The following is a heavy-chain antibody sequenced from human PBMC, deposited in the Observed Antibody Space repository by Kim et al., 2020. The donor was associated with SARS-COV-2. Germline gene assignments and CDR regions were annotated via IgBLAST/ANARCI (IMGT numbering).Heavy chain of an antibody. J-gene: IGHJ4*02. Sequence: PSLRGRVTISVDTSKNQFSLKLSSVTAADTAVYYCARKYDILTGYYIFDYWGQGTLVTVSS. D-gene: IGHD3-9*01. V-gene: IGHV4-31*02. CDR3: ARKYDILTGYYIFDY.